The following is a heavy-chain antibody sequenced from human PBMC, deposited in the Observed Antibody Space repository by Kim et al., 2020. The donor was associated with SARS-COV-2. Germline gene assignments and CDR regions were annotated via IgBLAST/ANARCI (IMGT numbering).Heavy chain of an antibody. CDR1: GFTFSSYG. V-gene: IGHV3-33*05. CDR2: ISYDGSNK. D-gene: IGHD3-10*01. CDR3: ARAGWDSGHGMDV. Sequence: GGSLRLSCAASGFTFSSYGMHWVRQAPGKGLEWVAVISYDGSNKYYADSVKGRFTISRDNSKNTLYLQMNSLRAEDTAVYYCARAGWDSGHGMDVWGQGTTVTVSS. J-gene: IGHJ6*02.